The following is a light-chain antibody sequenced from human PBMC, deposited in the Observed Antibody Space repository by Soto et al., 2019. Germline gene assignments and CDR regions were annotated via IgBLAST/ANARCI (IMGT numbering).Light chain of an antibody. CDR3: SSYTSSSTLYV. CDR2: DVS. J-gene: IGLJ1*01. Sequence: QSALTQPASVSGSPGQSITISCTGTSSXVGGYNYVSWYQQHPGKAPKLMIYDVSNRPSGVSNRFSGSKSGNTASLTISGLQAEDEADYYCSSYTSSSTLYVFGTGTKVTVL. CDR1: SSXVGGYNY. V-gene: IGLV2-14*01.